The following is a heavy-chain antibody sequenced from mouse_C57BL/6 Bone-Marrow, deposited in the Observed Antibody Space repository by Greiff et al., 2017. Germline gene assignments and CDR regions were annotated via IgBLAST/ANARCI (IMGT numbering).Heavy chain of an antibody. J-gene: IGHJ1*03. Sequence: QVQLQQPGAELVKPGASVKLSCKASGYTLTSYWMHWVKQRPGQGLEWIGMIHPNSGSTNYNEKFKSKATLTVDKSSSTAYMQLSSLTSEDSAVYYCERQDYYGSSYGYFDVWGTGTTVTVSS. CDR2: IHPNSGST. D-gene: IGHD1-1*01. CDR1: GYTLTSYW. V-gene: IGHV1-64*01. CDR3: ERQDYYGSSYGYFDV.